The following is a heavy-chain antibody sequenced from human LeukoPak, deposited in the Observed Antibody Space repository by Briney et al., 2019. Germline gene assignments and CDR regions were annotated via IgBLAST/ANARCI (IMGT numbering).Heavy chain of an antibody. CDR3: ARVDSSSNDY. D-gene: IGHD6-13*01. CDR1: VYTFTRYY. V-gene: IGHV1-46*01. CDR2: IYPIEGST. Sequence: GASVTVSRKASVYTFTRYYMHWVRQAPRQGREWMGIIYPIEGSTSYAQKFQGRVTMTRNTSASTIYTEPSSLRSEATAVDYFARVDSSSNDYWGQGTLVTVSS. J-gene: IGHJ4*02.